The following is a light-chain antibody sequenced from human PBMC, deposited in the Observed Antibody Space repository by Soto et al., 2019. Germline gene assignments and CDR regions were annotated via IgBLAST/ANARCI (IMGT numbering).Light chain of an antibody. V-gene: IGLV2-14*01. CDR2: EVS. Sequence: QAVVTQPASVSGSPGQSITISCTGTSSDVGGYNYVSWYQQHPGKAPKLMIFEVSNRPSGVSHRFSGSKSGNTASLTISGLQAEDEADYYCTSYTSSSTLVFGGGTKLTVL. CDR1: SSDVGGYNY. J-gene: IGLJ2*01. CDR3: TSYTSSSTLV.